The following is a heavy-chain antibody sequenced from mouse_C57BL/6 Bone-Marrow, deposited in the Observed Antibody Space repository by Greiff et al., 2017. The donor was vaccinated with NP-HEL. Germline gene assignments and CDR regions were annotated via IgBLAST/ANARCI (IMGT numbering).Heavy chain of an antibody. Sequence: VQLQQSGAELARPGASVQLSCKASGYTFTSYGISWVKQRTGQGLEWIGEIYPRSGNTYYNEKFKGKATLTADKSSSTAYMELRSLTSEDSAVYFCARGLRRGNYYAMDYWGQGTSVTVSS. CDR2: IYPRSGNT. V-gene: IGHV1-81*01. CDR3: ARGLRRGNYYAMDY. CDR1: GYTFTSYG. D-gene: IGHD2-4*01. J-gene: IGHJ4*01.